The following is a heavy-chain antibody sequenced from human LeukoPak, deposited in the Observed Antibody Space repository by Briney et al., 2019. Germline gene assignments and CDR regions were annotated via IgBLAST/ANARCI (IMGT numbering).Heavy chain of an antibody. CDR3: ARGHGSYYYYMDV. J-gene: IGHJ6*03. D-gene: IGHD3-10*01. Sequence: ASVKVSCKASGYTFTGYYMHWVRQAPGQGLEWMGWINPNNGGTDYAQKFQGRVTMTRDTSTSTAYMELSRLRSDDTAVYHCARGHGSYYYYMDVWGKGTTVTVSS. CDR1: GYTFTGYY. CDR2: INPNNGGT. V-gene: IGHV1-2*02.